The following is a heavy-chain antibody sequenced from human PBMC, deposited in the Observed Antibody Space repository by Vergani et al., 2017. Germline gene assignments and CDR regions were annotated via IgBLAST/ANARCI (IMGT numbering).Heavy chain of an antibody. CDR2: IYTSGST. D-gene: IGHD2-2*01. CDR1: GVSISSGSYY. J-gene: IGHJ6*03. Sequence: QVQLQESGPGLVKPSQTLSLTCTVSGVSISSGSYYWSWIRQPAGKGLEWIGRIYTSGSTNYNPYLKSRVTMSVDTSKNQFSLKLSSVTAADTAVYYCAREGVVVPAYYYYYYMDVWGKGTTVTVSS. CDR3: AREGVVVPAYYYYYYMDV. V-gene: IGHV4-61*02.